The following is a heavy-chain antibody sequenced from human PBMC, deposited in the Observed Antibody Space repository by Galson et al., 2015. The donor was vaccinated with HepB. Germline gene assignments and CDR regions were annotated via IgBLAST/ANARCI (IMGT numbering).Heavy chain of an antibody. V-gene: IGHV3-48*01. J-gene: IGHJ3*02. D-gene: IGHD3-10*01. CDR2: ISSSSSTI. CDR3: ARAPRGGGFGDAFDI. CDR1: GFTFSSYS. Sequence: SLRLSCAASGFTFSSYSMNWVRQAPGKGLEWVSYISSSSSTIYYADSVKGRFTISRDNSKNTLYLQMNSLRAEDTAVYYCARAPRGGGFGDAFDIWGQGTMVTVSS.